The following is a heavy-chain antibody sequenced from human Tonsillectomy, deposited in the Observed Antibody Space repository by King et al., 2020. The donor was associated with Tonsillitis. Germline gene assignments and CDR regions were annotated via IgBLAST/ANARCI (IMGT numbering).Heavy chain of an antibody. CDR2: ISYDGSNK. D-gene: IGHD6-19*01. CDR3: AGSRKQWLVRGHFDY. CDR1: GFTFSSYA. Sequence: VQLVESGGGVVQPGRSLRLSCAASGFTFSSYAMHWVRQAPGKGLEWVAVISYDGSNKYYADSVKGRFTISRDNSKNTLYLQMNSLRAEDTAVYYCAGSRKQWLVRGHFDYWGQGTLVTVSS. J-gene: IGHJ4*02. V-gene: IGHV3-30*04.